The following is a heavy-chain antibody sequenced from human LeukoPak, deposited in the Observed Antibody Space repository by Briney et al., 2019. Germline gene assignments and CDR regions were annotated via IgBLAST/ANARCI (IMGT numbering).Heavy chain of an antibody. CDR1: GGSFSGYY. Sequence: SETLSLTSAVYGGSFSGYYWSWIRQPPGKGLEWIGEINHSGSTNYNPSLKSRVTISVDTSKNQFSLKLSSVTAADTAVYYCARQRIRGWFSYWGQGTLVTVSS. D-gene: IGHD6-19*01. J-gene: IGHJ4*02. CDR3: ARQRIRGWFSY. V-gene: IGHV4-34*01. CDR2: INHSGST.